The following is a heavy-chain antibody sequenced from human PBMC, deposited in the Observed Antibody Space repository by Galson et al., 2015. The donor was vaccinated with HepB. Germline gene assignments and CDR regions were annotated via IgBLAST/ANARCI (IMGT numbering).Heavy chain of an antibody. CDR2: INHSGST. CDR1: GGSFSGYY. J-gene: IGHJ4*02. V-gene: IGHV4-34*01. Sequence: SETLSLTCAVYGGSFSGYYWSWIRQPPGKGLEWIGEINHSGSTNYNPSLKSRVTISVDTSKNQFSLKLSSVTAADTAVYYCARGGINYQLLSSERARFDYWGQGTLVTVSS. D-gene: IGHD2-2*01. CDR3: ARGGINYQLLSSERARFDY.